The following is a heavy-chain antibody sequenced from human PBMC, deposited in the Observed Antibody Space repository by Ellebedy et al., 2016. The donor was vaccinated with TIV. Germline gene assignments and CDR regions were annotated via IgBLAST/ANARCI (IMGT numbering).Heavy chain of an antibody. V-gene: IGHV4-34*01. J-gene: IGHJ4*02. D-gene: IGHD3-22*01. CDR3: ARGRQYSHSSGYYLDY. CDR2: INQSGST. Sequence: ESLRLSXAVYGGSFSGYYWSWIRQPPGKGLEWIGEINQSGSTNHNPSLKSRVTISADTSKNQFSLKLSSLTAADTAVYYCARGRQYSHSSGYYLDYWGQGPLVTISS. CDR1: GGSFSGYY.